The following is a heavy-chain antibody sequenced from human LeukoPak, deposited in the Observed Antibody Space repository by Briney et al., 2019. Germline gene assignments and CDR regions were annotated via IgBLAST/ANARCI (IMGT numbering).Heavy chain of an antibody. CDR2: IYYSGST. J-gene: IGHJ4*02. Sequence: SETLSLTCTVSGGSISSYYWSWIRQPPGKGLEWIGYIYYSGSTNYNPSLKSRVTISVDTSKNQFSLKLSSVTAADTAVYYCARVTPHPVAGGYDLDYWGQGTLVTVSS. CDR3: ARVTPHPVAGGYDLDY. CDR1: GGSISSYY. D-gene: IGHD6-19*01. V-gene: IGHV4-59*01.